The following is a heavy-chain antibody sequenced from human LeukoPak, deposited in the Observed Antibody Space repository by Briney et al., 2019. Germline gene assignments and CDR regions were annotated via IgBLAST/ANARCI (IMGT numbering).Heavy chain of an antibody. V-gene: IGHV3-21*01. CDR3: AREGSSSWYLFDY. Sequence: GGSRRLSCAASGFTFSSYSMNWVRQAPGKGLEWVSSISSSSSYIYYADSVKGRFTISRDNAKNSLYLQMNSLRAEDTAVYYCAREGSSSWYLFDYWGQGTLVTVSS. CDR1: GFTFSSYS. D-gene: IGHD6-13*01. J-gene: IGHJ4*02. CDR2: ISSSSSYI.